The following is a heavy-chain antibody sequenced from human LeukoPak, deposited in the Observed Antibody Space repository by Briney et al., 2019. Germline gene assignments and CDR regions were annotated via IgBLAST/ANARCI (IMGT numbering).Heavy chain of an antibody. CDR1: GFTFSSYS. J-gene: IGHJ4*02. CDR2: ISSSSSYI. D-gene: IGHD3-10*01. V-gene: IGHV3-21*01. Sequence: GGSLRLSCAASGFTFSSYSMNWDRQAPGKGLEWVSSISSSSSYIYYADSVKGRFTISRDNAKKSLFLQMNSLRAEDTAVYYCGRVGASYGSGSYSDYWGQGTLVTVSS. CDR3: GRVGASYGSGSYSDY.